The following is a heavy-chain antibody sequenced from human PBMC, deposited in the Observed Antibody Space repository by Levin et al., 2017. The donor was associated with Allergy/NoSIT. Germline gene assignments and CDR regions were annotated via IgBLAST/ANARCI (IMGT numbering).Heavy chain of an antibody. CDR2: IKSKTDGGTT. J-gene: IGHJ4*02. CDR3: TGEPGAMVRGPWDYFDY. Sequence: GESLKISCAASGFTFSNAWMSWVRQAPGKGLEWVGRIKSKTDGGTTDYAAPVKGRFTISRDDSKNTLYLQMNSLKTEDTAVYYCTGEPGAMVRGPWDYFDYWGQGTLVTVSS. CDR1: GFTFSNAW. V-gene: IGHV3-15*01. D-gene: IGHD3-10*01.